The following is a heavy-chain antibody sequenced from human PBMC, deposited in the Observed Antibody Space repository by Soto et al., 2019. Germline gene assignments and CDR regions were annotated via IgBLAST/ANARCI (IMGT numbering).Heavy chain of an antibody. CDR1: GFSVTYTY. CDR2: IYSGGRT. CDR3: ARSDCSSGSCPNWFDP. V-gene: IGHV3-66*01. Sequence: EVQLVESGGGLVQPGGSLRLSCAASGFSVTYTYMSWIRQAPGKGLEWGSVIYSGGRTFYADSVRGRFTISRDEGKNKHYLQMHSLRPEDTDVYFCARSDCSSGSCPNWFDPWGEGTPVIVSS. J-gene: IGHJ5*02. D-gene: IGHD2-15*01.